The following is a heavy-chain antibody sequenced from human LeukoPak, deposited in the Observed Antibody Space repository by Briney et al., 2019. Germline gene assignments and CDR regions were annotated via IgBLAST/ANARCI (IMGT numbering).Heavy chain of an antibody. CDR2: IYYSGRT. D-gene: IGHD3-3*01. Sequence: SETLSLTCTVSGGSISSSSYYWGWIRQPPGKGLEWIGSIYYSGRTYYNPSLKSRVTISVDTSKNQFSLKLSSVTAADTAVYYCARDVYYDFWSGYPSATWGQGTLVTVSS. J-gene: IGHJ4*02. CDR1: GGSISSSSYY. CDR3: ARDVYYDFWSGYPSAT. V-gene: IGHV4-39*07.